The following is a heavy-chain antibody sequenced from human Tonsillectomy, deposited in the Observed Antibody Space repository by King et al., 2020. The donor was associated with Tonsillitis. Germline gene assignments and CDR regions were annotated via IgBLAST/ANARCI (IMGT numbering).Heavy chain of an antibody. D-gene: IGHD4-17*01. V-gene: IGHV3-23*03. Sequence: QLVQSGGALVQPGGSLRLSCAASGFTFINYAMNWVRQAPGKGLEWVSLISGNSRGTYYRDSVRGRFTISRDASKNTVHLQMNSLRVEDTAIYYCAKTHGDGDYSLDYWGQGTLVTVSS. CDR2: ISGNSRGT. CDR3: AKTHGDGDYSLDY. J-gene: IGHJ4*02. CDR1: GFTFINYA.